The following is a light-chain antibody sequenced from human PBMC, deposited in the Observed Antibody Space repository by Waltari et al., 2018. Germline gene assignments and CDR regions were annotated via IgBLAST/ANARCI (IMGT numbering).Light chain of an antibody. Sequence: DIQMTQPPSTLSASVRDRVPITCRASQSVKNNLACYQQKQGKAPNVLIHKASRLESGVPSRFSGSGFGTEFTLTISSLQPDDSATYYCQEYDSLPITFGGGTKVEIK. CDR3: QEYDSLPIT. J-gene: IGKJ4*01. V-gene: IGKV1-5*03. CDR2: KAS. CDR1: QSVKNN.